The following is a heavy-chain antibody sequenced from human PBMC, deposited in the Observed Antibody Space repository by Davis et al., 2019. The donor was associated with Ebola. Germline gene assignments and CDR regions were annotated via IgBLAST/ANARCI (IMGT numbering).Heavy chain of an antibody. CDR2: IWYDGSNK. CDR1: GFTFSSYW. CDR3: ARMGVGVVVTLDV. V-gene: IGHV3-33*08. Sequence: GGSLRLSCAASGFTFSSYWMSWVRQAPGKGLEWVAVIWYDGSNKYYADSVKGRFTISRDNSKNTLYLQMNSLRAEDTAVYYCARMGVGVVVTLDVWGQGTTVTVSS. J-gene: IGHJ6*02. D-gene: IGHD2-21*02.